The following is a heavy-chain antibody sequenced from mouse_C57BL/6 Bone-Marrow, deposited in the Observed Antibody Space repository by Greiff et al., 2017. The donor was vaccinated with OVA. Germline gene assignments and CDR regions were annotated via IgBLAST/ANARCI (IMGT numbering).Heavy chain of an antibody. CDR3: ARSIYYEYEAWFAY. D-gene: IGHD2-4*01. J-gene: IGHJ3*01. Sequence: VQLQQPGAELVRPGTSVKLSCKASGYTFTSYWMHWVKQRPGQGLEWIGVIDPSDSYTNYNQKFKGKATLTVDTSSSTAYMQLSSLTSEDSAVYYCARSIYYEYEAWFAYWGQGTLVTVSA. CDR1: GYTFTSYW. V-gene: IGHV1-59*01. CDR2: IDPSDSYT.